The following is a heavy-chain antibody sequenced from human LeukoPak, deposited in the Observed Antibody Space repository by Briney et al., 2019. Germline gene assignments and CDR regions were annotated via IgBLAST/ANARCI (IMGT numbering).Heavy chain of an antibody. J-gene: IGHJ6*03. Sequence: GGSLRLSCAASRFTFSSYAMSWVRQAPGKGLEWVSAISGSGGSTYYADSVRGRFTISRDNSKNTLYLQMNSLRAEDTAVYYCARDGYGYNYMDVWGKGTTVTVSS. CDR1: RFTFSSYA. CDR2: ISGSGGST. V-gene: IGHV3-23*01. CDR3: ARDGYGYNYMDV. D-gene: IGHD1-1*01.